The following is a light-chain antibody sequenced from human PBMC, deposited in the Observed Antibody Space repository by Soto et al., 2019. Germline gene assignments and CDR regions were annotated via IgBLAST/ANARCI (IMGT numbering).Light chain of an antibody. CDR3: QQSYSTPLGNT. J-gene: IGKJ2*01. CDR1: QSISSY. CDR2: AAS. V-gene: IGKV1-39*01. Sequence: DLQMTQSPSSLSASVGDRVTITCRASQSISSYLNWYQQKPGKAPKLLIYAASSLQSGVPSRFSGSGSGTDFTLTINSLQPEDFATYYCQQSYSTPLGNTFGQGTKLEIK.